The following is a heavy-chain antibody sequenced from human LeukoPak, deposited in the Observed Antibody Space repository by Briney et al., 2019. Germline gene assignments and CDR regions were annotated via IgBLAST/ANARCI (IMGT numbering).Heavy chain of an antibody. CDR3: VADGRDGYNIYFHH. Sequence: GGSLRLSCSASGFTFSISAMHCVRQAPGKGLQYVSVISGNGVTTSYADSVKGRFTVSRDNSKNTVYLQMSSLRAEDTAVSYCVADGRDGYNIYFHHWGQGTLVTV. CDR2: ISGNGVTT. J-gene: IGHJ1*01. D-gene: IGHD5-24*01. CDR1: GFTFSISA. V-gene: IGHV3-64D*06.